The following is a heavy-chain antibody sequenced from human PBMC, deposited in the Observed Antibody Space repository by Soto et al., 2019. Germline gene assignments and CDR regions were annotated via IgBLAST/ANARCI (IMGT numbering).Heavy chain of an antibody. V-gene: IGHV3-48*02. J-gene: IGHJ4*02. Sequence: EVQLVESGGGLVQPGGSLRLSCAASGFIFTSYSMNWVRQAPGKGLEWLSYIRIDSNHIGYADSVRGGFTISSDIAKHSLYLQMNSLRDEDTAVYYCARDLSYAFDYWGQGTLVTVSS. CDR3: ARDLSYAFDY. D-gene: IGHD1-26*01. CDR2: IRIDSNHI. CDR1: GFIFTSYS.